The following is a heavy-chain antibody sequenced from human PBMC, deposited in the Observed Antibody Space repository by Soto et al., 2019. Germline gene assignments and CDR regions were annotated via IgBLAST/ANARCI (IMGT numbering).Heavy chain of an antibody. CDR1: GFTFSSYW. CDR2: INSDGSST. V-gene: IGHV3-74*01. Sequence: GGSLRLSCAASGFTFSSYWMHWVRQAPGKGLVWVSRINSDGSSTSYADSVKGRFTISRDNAKNTLYLQMNSLRAEDTAVYYCARSPSTYYYGSGSFLWGQGTLVTVSS. J-gene: IGHJ4*02. CDR3: ARSPSTYYYGSGSFL. D-gene: IGHD3-10*01.